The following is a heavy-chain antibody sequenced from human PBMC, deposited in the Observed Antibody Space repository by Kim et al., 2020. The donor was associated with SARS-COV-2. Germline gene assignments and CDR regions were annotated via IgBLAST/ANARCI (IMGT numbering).Heavy chain of an antibody. J-gene: IGHJ6*02. CDR1: GGSISSSSYY. Sequence: SETLSLTCTVSGGSISSSSYYWGWIRQPPGKGLEWIGSIYYSGSTYYNPSLKSRVTISVDTSKNQFSLKLSSVTAADTAVYYCARDVVPAANPDYYYYGMDVWGQGTTVTVSS. D-gene: IGHD2-2*01. V-gene: IGHV4-39*07. CDR3: ARDVVPAANPDYYYYGMDV. CDR2: IYYSGST.